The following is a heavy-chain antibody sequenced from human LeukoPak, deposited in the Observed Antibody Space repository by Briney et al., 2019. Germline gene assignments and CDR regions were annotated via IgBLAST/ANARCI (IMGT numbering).Heavy chain of an antibody. V-gene: IGHV1-2*02. Sequence: ASVTVSCKASGYTFTGYYMHWVRQAPGQGLEWMGWINPNSGGTNYAQKFQGRVTMTRDTSISTAYMELSRLRSDDTAVYYCASNGGYCSSTSCALDYWGQGTLVTVSS. CDR3: ASNGGYCSSTSCALDY. CDR1: GYTFTGYY. D-gene: IGHD2-2*01. J-gene: IGHJ4*02. CDR2: INPNSGGT.